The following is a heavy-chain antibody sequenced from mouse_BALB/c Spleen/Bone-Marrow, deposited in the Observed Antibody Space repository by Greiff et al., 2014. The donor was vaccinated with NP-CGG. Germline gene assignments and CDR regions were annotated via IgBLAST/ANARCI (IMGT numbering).Heavy chain of an antibody. CDR3: ANYYYGSGLFAY. D-gene: IGHD1-1*01. CDR1: GFNIKDTY. J-gene: IGHJ3*01. V-gene: IGHV14-3*02. Sequence: SGAELVKPGASVKLSCTASGFNIKDTYMHWVKQRPEQGLEWIGRIDPANGNIKYDPKFQGKATITADTSSNTAYLQLSSLTSEDTAVYYCANYYYGSGLFAYWGQGTLVTASA. CDR2: IDPANGNI.